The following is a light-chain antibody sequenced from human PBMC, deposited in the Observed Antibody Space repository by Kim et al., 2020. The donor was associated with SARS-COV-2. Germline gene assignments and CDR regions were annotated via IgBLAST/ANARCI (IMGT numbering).Light chain of an antibody. Sequence: ASVGDMVTITCRASQDIANSLAWYQQKPGKVPKVLIYAASTLQSGVPSRFSGSGSGTEFTLTIGSLQTEDVATYYCQKYNSAPWTFGPGTKVEIK. J-gene: IGKJ1*01. CDR1: QDIANS. CDR3: QKYNSAPWT. V-gene: IGKV1-27*01. CDR2: AAS.